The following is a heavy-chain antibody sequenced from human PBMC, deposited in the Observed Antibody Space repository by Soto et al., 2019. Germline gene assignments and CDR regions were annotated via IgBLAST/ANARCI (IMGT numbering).Heavy chain of an antibody. D-gene: IGHD3-10*01. CDR2: ISSSSSTI. Sequence: PGGSLRLSCAASGFTFSSYSMNWVRQAPGKGLEWVSYISSSSSTIYYADSVKGRFTISRDNAKNSLYLQMNSLRDEDTAVYYCARDNDYYYGSGSYYYFDYWGQGTLVTVSS. CDR3: ARDNDYYYGSGSYYYFDY. J-gene: IGHJ4*02. CDR1: GFTFSSYS. V-gene: IGHV3-48*02.